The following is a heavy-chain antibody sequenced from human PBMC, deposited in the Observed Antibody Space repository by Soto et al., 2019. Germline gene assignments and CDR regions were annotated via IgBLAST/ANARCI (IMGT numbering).Heavy chain of an antibody. CDR1: GGSISSGDYY. CDR3: ARALRGLLFEDAFDI. CDR2: IYYSGST. D-gene: IGHD2-21*02. V-gene: IGHV4-30-4*01. Sequence: PSETLSLTCTVSGGSISSGDYYWSWIRQPPGKGLEWIGYIYYSGSTYYNPSLKSRVTISVDTSKNQFPLKLSSVTAADTAVYYCARALRGLLFEDAFDIWGQGTMVTVSS. J-gene: IGHJ3*02.